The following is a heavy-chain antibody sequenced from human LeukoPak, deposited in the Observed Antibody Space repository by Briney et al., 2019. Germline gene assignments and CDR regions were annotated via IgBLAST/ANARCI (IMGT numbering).Heavy chain of an antibody. J-gene: IGHJ4*02. Sequence: PGGSLRLSCAASGFTFSNAWMSWVRQAPGKGLEWVSGISTTGSYKYYADAVKGRFTISRDNAENSVYLQMNSLRVEDTALYFCARAIAVAGKSDYWGQGTLVTVSS. CDR1: GFTFSNAW. CDR3: ARAIAVAGKSDY. D-gene: IGHD6-19*01. V-gene: IGHV3-21*01. CDR2: ISTTGSYK.